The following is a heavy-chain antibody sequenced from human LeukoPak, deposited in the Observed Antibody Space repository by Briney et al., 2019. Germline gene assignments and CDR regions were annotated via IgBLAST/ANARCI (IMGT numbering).Heavy chain of an antibody. Sequence: PSETLSLTCTVSGGSISSGGYYWSWIRQPPGKGLEWIGYIYHSGSTYYNPSLKSRVTISVDRSKNQFSLKLSSVTAADTAVYYCARDERVLVGAGLAYDAFDIWGQGTMVTVSS. CDR1: GGSISSGGYY. J-gene: IGHJ3*02. CDR3: ARDERVLVGAGLAYDAFDI. D-gene: IGHD1-26*01. V-gene: IGHV4-30-2*01. CDR2: IYHSGST.